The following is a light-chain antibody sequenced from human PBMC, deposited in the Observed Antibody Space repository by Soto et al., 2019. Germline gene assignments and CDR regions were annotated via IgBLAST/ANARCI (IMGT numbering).Light chain of an antibody. CDR2: GAS. CDR3: QQYGSSRT. CDR1: QSVNTFY. V-gene: IGKV3-20*01. J-gene: IGKJ1*01. Sequence: EFVLSQSPGTLSLSPGESATLSCRASQSVNTFYLAWYQQKPGQAPRLLIYGASSRATGIPDRFSGSGSGTDFTLTISRLEPEDFAVYYCQQYGSSRTFGQGTKVDIK.